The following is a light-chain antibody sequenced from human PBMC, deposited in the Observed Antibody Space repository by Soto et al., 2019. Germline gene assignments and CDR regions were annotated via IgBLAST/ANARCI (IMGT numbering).Light chain of an antibody. CDR3: QQYNKWPPYT. CDR2: GAS. J-gene: IGKJ2*01. V-gene: IGKV3-15*01. CDR1: QSVSSN. Sequence: EIGMTQSPANLSVSPGERATLSCRASQSVSSNLAWYQQKPGQGPRLLIYGASTRATGITARFSGSGSGTEFTLTISSLQSEDFAVYYCQQYNKWPPYTFGQGTKVEIK.